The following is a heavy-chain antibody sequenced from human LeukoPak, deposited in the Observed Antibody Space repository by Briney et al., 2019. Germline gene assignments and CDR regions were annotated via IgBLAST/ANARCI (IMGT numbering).Heavy chain of an antibody. D-gene: IGHD6-19*01. CDR2: IIPIFGTA. J-gene: IGHJ1*01. Sequence: SVKVSCKASGYTFTGYYMHWVRQAPGQGLEWMGGIIPIFGTANYAQKFQGRVTITADKSTSTAYMELSSLRSEDTAVYYCARGRAVAGAEYFQHWGQGTLVTVSS. CDR3: ARGRAVAGAEYFQH. CDR1: GYTFTGYY. V-gene: IGHV1-69*06.